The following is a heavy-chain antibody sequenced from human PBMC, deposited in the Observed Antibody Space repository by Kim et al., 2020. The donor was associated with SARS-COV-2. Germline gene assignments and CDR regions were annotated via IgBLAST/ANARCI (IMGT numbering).Heavy chain of an antibody. Sequence: IKYATSVKGRFTLARDNAKNSLYLQMNSLRAEDTAVYYCARESDVAGNDYWGQGTLVTVSS. D-gene: IGHD6-19*01. CDR3: ARESDVAGNDY. J-gene: IGHJ4*02. V-gene: IGHV3-48*03. CDR2: I.